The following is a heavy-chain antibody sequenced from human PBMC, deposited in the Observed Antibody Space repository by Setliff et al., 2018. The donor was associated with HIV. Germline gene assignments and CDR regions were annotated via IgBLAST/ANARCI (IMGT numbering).Heavy chain of an antibody. J-gene: IGHJ4*02. V-gene: IGHV4-59*01. D-gene: IGHD5-12*01. CDR3: AKSSPSIGYITDC. CDR1: GVSISSYY. CDR2: IFPGGAT. Sequence: KPSETLSLTCSVSGVSISSYYWSWIRHSPGKGLEWIGIIFPGGATNYNPSLTSRVTISVDTSKNHLFLKLTSVTTADTAVYFCAKSSPSIGYITDCWGQGAQVTVSS.